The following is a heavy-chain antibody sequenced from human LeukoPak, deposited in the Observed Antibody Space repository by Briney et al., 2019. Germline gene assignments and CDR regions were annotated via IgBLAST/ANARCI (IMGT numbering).Heavy chain of an antibody. CDR2: ITGSGSVT. D-gene: IGHD2-15*01. V-gene: IGHV3-23*01. CDR1: GFTFSNYA. CDR3: AKATQAYCSGGTCYPFDY. Sequence: GGSLRLSCVASGFTFSNYAMAWVRQAPGKGLERISGITGSGSVTYFADSVKGRFTISRDNSKNTLYMQMNSLRAEDTAVYFCAKATQAYCSGGTCYPFDYWGQGTLVTVSS. J-gene: IGHJ4*02.